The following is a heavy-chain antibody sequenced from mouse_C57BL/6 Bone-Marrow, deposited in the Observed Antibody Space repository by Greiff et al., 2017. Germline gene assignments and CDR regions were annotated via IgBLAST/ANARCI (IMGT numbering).Heavy chain of an antibody. CDR1: GYTFTSYG. CDR2: IYPRSGNT. D-gene: IGHD1-1*01. CDR3: EREATTVVARYAMDY. Sequence: QVQLQQSGAELARPGASVKLSCKASGYTFTSYGISWVKQRTGQGLEWIGEIYPRSGNTYYNEKFKGMATLTADKSSSTAYMELRSLTSEDSAVYFCEREATTVVARYAMDYWGQGTSVTVSS. V-gene: IGHV1-81*01. J-gene: IGHJ4*01.